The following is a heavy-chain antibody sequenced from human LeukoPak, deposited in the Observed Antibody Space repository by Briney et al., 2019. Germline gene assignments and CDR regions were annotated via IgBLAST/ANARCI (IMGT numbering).Heavy chain of an antibody. CDR1: GFTSSSYW. CDR3: AKGSTTSGYSEDWVS. CDR2: ISGSGAST. D-gene: IGHD3-22*01. V-gene: IGHV3-23*01. J-gene: IGHJ5*02. Sequence: GGSLRLSCAVSGFTSSSYWMSWVRQAPGKGLEWVAAISGSGASTYYADSMKGRFTISRDNSKNTVYLQVNSLRAEDTAVYYCAKGSTTSGYSEDWVSWGQGTLVTVSP.